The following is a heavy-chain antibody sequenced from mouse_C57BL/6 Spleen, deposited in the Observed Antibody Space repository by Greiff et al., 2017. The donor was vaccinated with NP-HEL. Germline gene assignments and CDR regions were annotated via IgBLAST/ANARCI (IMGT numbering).Heavy chain of an antibody. Sequence: VQLQQSGAELVRPGASVKLSCKASGYTFTDYYINWVKQRPGQGLEWIARIYPGSGNTYYNEKFKGKVTLTADKSSSTAYMQLSSLTSEDSAVYVCAGGDYYGKGSYCAMDDWGQGTSVTVSS. CDR1: GYTFTDYY. CDR2: IYPGSGNT. D-gene: IGHD1-1*01. J-gene: IGHJ4*01. CDR3: AGGDYYGKGSYCAMDD. V-gene: IGHV1-76*01.